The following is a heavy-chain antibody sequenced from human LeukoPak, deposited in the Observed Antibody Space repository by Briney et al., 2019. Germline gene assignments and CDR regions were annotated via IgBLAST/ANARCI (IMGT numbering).Heavy chain of an antibody. CDR2: INSDGSIT. CDR1: GFTISSYW. V-gene: IGHV3-74*01. CDR3: ARVLVGATTDAFDI. D-gene: IGHD1-26*01. J-gene: IGHJ3*02. Sequence: PGGSLRLSCAASGFTISSYWMHWVRQAPGKGLVWVSRINSDGSITIYADSVKGRFTISRDNAKNTLYLQMNSLRAEDTAVYYCARVLVGATTDAFDIWGQGTMVTVSS.